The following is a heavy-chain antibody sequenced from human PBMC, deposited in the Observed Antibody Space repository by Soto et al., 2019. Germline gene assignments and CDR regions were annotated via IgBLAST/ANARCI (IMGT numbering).Heavy chain of an antibody. Sequence: SGPTLVNPTQTLTLTCTFSGFSLSTSGMCVSWIRQPPGKALEWLALIDWDDDKYYSTSLKTRLTISKDTSKNQVVLTMTNMDPVDTATYYCARHTIVGPNAGVDYWGQGTLVTVSS. D-gene: IGHD1-26*01. CDR1: GFSLSTSGMC. J-gene: IGHJ4*02. CDR3: ARHTIVGPNAGVDY. V-gene: IGHV2-70*01. CDR2: IDWDDDK.